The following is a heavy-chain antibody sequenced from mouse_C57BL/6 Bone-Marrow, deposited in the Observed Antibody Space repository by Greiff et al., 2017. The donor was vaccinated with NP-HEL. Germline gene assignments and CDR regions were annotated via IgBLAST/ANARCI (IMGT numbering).Heavy chain of an antibody. J-gene: IGHJ2*01. CDR3: ARHGSSFYYFDY. D-gene: IGHD1-1*01. V-gene: IGHV1-69*01. CDR2: IDPSDSYT. CDR1: GYTFTSYW. Sequence: QVQLQQPGAELVMPGASVKLSCKASGYTFTSYWMHWVKQRPGQGLEWIGEIDPSDSYTNYNQKFKGKSTLTVDKSSSTAYMQLSSLTSEDSAVYYCARHGSSFYYFDYWGQGTTLTVSS.